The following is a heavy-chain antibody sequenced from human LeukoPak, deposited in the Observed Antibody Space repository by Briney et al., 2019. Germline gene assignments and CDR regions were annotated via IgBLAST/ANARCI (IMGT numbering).Heavy chain of an antibody. CDR1: GXTFTNHG. CDR2: ISYEGSIK. V-gene: IGHV3-30*18. D-gene: IGHD2-2*01. J-gene: IGHJ6*02. Sequence: PGGSLRLSCVASGXTFTNHGMHWVRQAPGKGLEWVAVISYEGSIKYYGDSVKGRFTISRDNPKNTLFLQMNSLRPEDTAVYYCAKTGSQYHKLSHYYYYGMDVWGQGTTVTVSS. CDR3: AKTGSQYHKLSHYYYYGMDV.